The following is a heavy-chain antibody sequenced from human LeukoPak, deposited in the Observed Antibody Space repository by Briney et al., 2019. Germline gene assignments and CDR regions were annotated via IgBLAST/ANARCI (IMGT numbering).Heavy chain of an antibody. CDR2: VIPIFGTA. Sequence: SVKVSCKASGGTFRSYAISWVRQAPGQGLEWMGGVIPIFGTANYAQKFQGRVTITADESTSTAYMELSSLRSEDTAVYYCARDQGYRYGYGDFDYWGQGTPVTVSS. CDR1: GGTFRSYA. J-gene: IGHJ4*02. D-gene: IGHD5-18*01. V-gene: IGHV1-69*13. CDR3: ARDQGYRYGYGDFDY.